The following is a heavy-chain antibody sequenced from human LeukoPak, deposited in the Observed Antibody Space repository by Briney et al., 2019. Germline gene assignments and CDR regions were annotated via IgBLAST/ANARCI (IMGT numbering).Heavy chain of an antibody. D-gene: IGHD2-15*01. V-gene: IGHV1-46*01. CDR1: GYTFTNYY. J-gene: IGHJ5*02. CDR3: ARAAPRDYSGGSWFFDWFDP. CDR2: INPGGGNT. Sequence: ASVKVSCKASGYTFTNYYMHWVRQVPGQGLEWMAIINPGGGNTNYAQKFQGRVTLTRDTSTTTVYLELSSLRSEDTAVYYCARAAPRDYSGGSWFFDWFDPWGQGTLVTVSS.